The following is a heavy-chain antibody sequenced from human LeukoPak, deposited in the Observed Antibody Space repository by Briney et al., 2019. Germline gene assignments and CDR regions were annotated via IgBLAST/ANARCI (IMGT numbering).Heavy chain of an antibody. D-gene: IGHD7-27*01. CDR1: GFSFSNSW. J-gene: IGHJ3*02. CDR2: INQDGSEK. Sequence: GGSLRLSCAASGFSFSNSWMTWVRQAPGKGLEWVANINQDGSEKNYVDSVKGRFTISRDYAKNSLYLQMNSLRAEDTAVYYCARSRLWGNDAFDIWGQGAMVTVSS. V-gene: IGHV3-7*05. CDR3: ARSRLWGNDAFDI.